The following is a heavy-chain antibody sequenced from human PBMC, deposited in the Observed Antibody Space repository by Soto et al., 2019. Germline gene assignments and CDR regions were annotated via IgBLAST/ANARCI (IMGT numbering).Heavy chain of an antibody. CDR3: SRGILV. V-gene: IGHV4-31*03. J-gene: IGHJ4*02. D-gene: IGHD5-18*01. Sequence: QVQLQESGPGLVKPSQTLSLTCTVSGGSINSGGYCWSWIRQHPGKGLDWIGFISYGGSTSYNPSLKSRVTISVDTSKHQFSLKLTSVTAADTAVYYCSRGILVWGQGALIPVSS. CDR2: ISYGGST. CDR1: GGSINSGGYC.